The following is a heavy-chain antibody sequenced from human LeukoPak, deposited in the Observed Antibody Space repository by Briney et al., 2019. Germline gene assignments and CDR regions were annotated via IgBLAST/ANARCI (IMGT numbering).Heavy chain of an antibody. Sequence: PSETLSLTCTVSSCSISSTSYYWGRIRQPPGMGLEWIGSMYYSGSTYYNPSLKSRVTISVDTSKSQFSLKLSSVTAADTAVYYCAREMQSPRGGFDYWDQGTLVTVSS. CDR2: MYYSGST. CDR1: SCSISSTSYY. D-gene: IGHD3-10*01. CDR3: AREMQSPRGGFDY. V-gene: IGHV4-39*07. J-gene: IGHJ4*02.